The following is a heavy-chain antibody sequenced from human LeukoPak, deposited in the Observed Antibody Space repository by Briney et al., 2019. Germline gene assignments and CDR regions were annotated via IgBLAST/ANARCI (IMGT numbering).Heavy chain of an antibody. J-gene: IGHJ6*04. Sequence: GGSLRLSCAASGFTVSSYWMSWVRQAPGKGLEWVANIKQDGSEKYYVDSVKGRFTISRDNAKNSLYLQMNSLRAEDTAVYYCARDRYYGSGSYYYYYYGMDVWGKGTTVTVSS. CDR1: GFTVSSYW. CDR3: ARDRYYGSGSYYYYYYGMDV. V-gene: IGHV3-7*03. D-gene: IGHD3-10*01. CDR2: IKQDGSEK.